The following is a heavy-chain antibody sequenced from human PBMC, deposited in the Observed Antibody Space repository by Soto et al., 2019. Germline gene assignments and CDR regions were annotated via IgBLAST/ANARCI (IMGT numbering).Heavy chain of an antibody. Sequence: PSETLSLTCTVSGGSVSSGSYYWSWIRQPPGKGLEWIGYIYYSGSTNYNPSLKSRVTISVDTSKNQFSLKLSSVTAADTAVYYCARDGGIVGATSDYHYGMAVWGQGTTVPVSS. V-gene: IGHV4-61*01. CDR2: IYYSGST. CDR1: GGSVSSGSYY. CDR3: ARDGGIVGATSDYHYGMAV. D-gene: IGHD1-26*01. J-gene: IGHJ6*02.